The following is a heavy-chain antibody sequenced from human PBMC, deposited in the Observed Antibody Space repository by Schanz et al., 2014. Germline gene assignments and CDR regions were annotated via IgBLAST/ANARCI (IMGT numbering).Heavy chain of an antibody. D-gene: IGHD3-10*01. CDR2: ISASGGTT. Sequence: EVQLLESGGGLVEPGGSLRLSCAASGFSFSSYAMGWVRQAPGKGLEWVSAISASGGTTYYADSVKGRFTISRDNSKNSLYLQMNSLRAEDTAVYYCARIGGSVFDYWAQGTLVTVSP. V-gene: IGHV3-23*01. CDR1: GFSFSSYA. J-gene: IGHJ4*02. CDR3: ARIGGSVFDY.